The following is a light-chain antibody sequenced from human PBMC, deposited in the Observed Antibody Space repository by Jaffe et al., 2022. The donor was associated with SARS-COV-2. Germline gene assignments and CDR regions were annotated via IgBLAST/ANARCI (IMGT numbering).Light chain of an antibody. CDR3: SSWDDSLSGPV. J-gene: IGLJ3*02. CDR2: KTN. V-gene: IGLV1-44*01. CDR1: SSNLGIKS. Sequence: QSVLTQAPSASGAPGQRVTISCSGSSSNLGIKSVSWYQQFPGKAPKLVIYKTNQRPSGVPDRFSGSKSGTSASLVINRLQSDDEADYYCSSWDDSLSGPVFGGGTKLTV.